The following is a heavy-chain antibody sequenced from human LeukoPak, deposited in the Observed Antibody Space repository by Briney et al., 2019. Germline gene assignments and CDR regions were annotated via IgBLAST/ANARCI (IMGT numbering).Heavy chain of an antibody. V-gene: IGHV4-59*01. CDR3: ARQYSSKEGWFDP. D-gene: IGHD6-13*01. Sequence: SETLSLTCSVSGGSISSYYWSWIRQPPGKGLEWIGYIHYSGSTNYNPSLKSRVTISGDTSKNQFSLKLRSVTAADTAVYYCARQYSSKEGWFDPWGQGTLVTVSS. J-gene: IGHJ5*02. CDR1: GGSISSYY. CDR2: IHYSGST.